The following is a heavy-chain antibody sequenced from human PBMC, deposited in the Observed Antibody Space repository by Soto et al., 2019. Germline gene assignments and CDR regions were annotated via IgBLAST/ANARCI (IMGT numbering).Heavy chain of an antibody. CDR2: IRYDGSNK. V-gene: IGHV3-33*01. Sequence: QVQLVESGGGVVQPGRSLRLSCAASGFTFSSYGMHWVRQAPGKGLEWVAVIRYDGSNKYYADSVKGRFTISRDNSKNTLYLQMNSLRAEDTAVYYCARDAISTYGMDVWGQGTTVTVSS. CDR3: ARDAISTYGMDV. CDR1: GFTFSSYG. J-gene: IGHJ6*02. D-gene: IGHD3-3*02.